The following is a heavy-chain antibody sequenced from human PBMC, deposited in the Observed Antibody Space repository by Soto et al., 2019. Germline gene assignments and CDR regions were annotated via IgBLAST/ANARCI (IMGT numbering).Heavy chain of an antibody. D-gene: IGHD5-18*01. V-gene: IGHV3-48*01. J-gene: IGHJ4*02. CDR3: ARDYSSYGPFDY. CDR2: ISSSSSTI. Sequence: GGSLRLSCAASGFTFSSYAMTWVRQAPGKGLEWVSGISSSSSTIYYADSVKGRFTISRDNAKNSLYLQMNSLRAEDTAVYYCARDYSSYGPFDYWGQGTLVTVSS. CDR1: GFTFSSYA.